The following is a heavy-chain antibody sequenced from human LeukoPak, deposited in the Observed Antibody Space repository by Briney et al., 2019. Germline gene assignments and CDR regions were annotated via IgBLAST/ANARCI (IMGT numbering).Heavy chain of an antibody. J-gene: IGHJ4*02. Sequence: PSETLSLTCAVYGGSFSGYYWSWIRQPPGKGLEWIGYIYYSGSTNYNPSLKSRVTISVDTSKNQFSLKLSSVTAADTAVYYCAREGGGYYPYYFDYWGQGTLVTVSS. CDR1: GGSFSGYY. V-gene: IGHV4-59*01. CDR3: AREGGGYYPYYFDY. CDR2: IYYSGST. D-gene: IGHD3-22*01.